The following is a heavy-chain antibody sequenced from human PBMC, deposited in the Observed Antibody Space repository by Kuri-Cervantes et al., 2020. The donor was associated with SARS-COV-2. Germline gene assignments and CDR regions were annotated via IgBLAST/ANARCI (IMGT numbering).Heavy chain of an antibody. CDR1: GGSISSGDYS. CDR3: ARGKGGDNDWFDP. J-gene: IGHJ5*02. CDR2: VYQGGHT. D-gene: IGHD3-16*01. Sequence: SCTVSGGSISSGDYSWSWIRQPPGKALQWIGYVYQGGHTYYSPSLMSRATISVDKSNNQFSLELTSVTAADTAVYYCARGKGGDNDWFDPWGQGTLVTVSS. V-gene: IGHV4-30-2*01.